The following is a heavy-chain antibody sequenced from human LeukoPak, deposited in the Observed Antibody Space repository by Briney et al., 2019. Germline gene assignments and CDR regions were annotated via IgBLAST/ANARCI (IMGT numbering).Heavy chain of an antibody. CDR1: GFTFSSYS. V-gene: IGHV3-48*01. J-gene: IGHJ6*03. D-gene: IGHD1-20*01. Sequence: GGSLRLSCAASGFTFSSYSMNWVRQAPGKGLEWVSYISSSSSTIYYADSVKGRFTISRDNAKNSLYLQKNSLRAEDTAVYYCARSVYNWNYDYMDVWGKGTTVTVSS. CDR3: ARSVYNWNYDYMDV. CDR2: ISSSSSTI.